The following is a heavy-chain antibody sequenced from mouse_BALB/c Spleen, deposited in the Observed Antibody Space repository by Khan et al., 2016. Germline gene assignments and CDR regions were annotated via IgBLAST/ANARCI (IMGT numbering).Heavy chain of an antibody. CDR1: GFNIKDTY. V-gene: IGHV14-3*02. Sequence: VQLQQSGAELVKPGASVKLSCTASGFNIKDTYMHWVKQRPEQGLEWIGRIDPANGNTKYDPKFQGKATITADTSSNTAYLQLSSLTSEDTAVYYCAREEDYDYPAWFACWSQGTLVTVSA. D-gene: IGHD2-4*01. CDR3: AREEDYDYPAWFAC. J-gene: IGHJ3*01. CDR2: IDPANGNT.